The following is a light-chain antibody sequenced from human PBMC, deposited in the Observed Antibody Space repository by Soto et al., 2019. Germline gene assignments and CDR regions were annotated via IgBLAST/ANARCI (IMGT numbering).Light chain of an antibody. J-gene: IGLJ2*01. V-gene: IGLV1-40*01. CDR1: SSNIGAGYD. Sequence: QSVLTQPPSVSGAPGQRVTISCTGSSSNIGAGYDVHWYQQLPGTAPKLLVHGNTDRPSGVPDRFSGSKSGTSASLAITGLQAEDEADYYCHSYDSSLSGWLFGGGTKVTVL. CDR3: HSYDSSLSGWL. CDR2: GNT.